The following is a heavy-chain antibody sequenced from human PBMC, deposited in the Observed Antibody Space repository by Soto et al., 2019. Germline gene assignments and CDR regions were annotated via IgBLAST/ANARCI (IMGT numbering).Heavy chain of an antibody. D-gene: IGHD6-6*01. Sequence: ASVKVSCKASGYTFTSYGISWVRQAPGQGLEWMGWISAYNGNTNYAQKLQGRVTMTTDTSTSTAYMELRSLRSDDTAVYYCWRAARQCVYYYYGMDVWGQGTTVTVSS. J-gene: IGHJ6*02. V-gene: IGHV1-18*01. CDR1: GYTFTSYG. CDR3: WRAARQCVYYYYGMDV. CDR2: ISAYNGNT.